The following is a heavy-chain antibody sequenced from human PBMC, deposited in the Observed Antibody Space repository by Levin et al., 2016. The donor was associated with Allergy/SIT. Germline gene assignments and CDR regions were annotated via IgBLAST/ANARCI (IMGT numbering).Heavy chain of an antibody. V-gene: IGHV3-30*18. CDR3: AKWEQWLPDY. D-gene: IGHD6-19*01. CDR2: IAFDGSKE. Sequence: VRQAPGKGLEWVALIAFDGSKEHYAESVKGRFIISRDNSKNTVFLQMNSLRPEDTAVYFCAKWEQWLPDYWGQGTLVTVSS. J-gene: IGHJ4*02.